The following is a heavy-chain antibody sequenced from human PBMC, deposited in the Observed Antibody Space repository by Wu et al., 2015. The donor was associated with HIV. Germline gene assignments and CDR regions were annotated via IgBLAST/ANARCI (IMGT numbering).Heavy chain of an antibody. V-gene: IGHV1-8*01. CDR1: GYTFTSYD. CDR2: MNPKSGNT. Sequence: QVQLVQSGAEVKKPGASVKVSCKASGYTFTSYDVNWVRQATGQGLEWMGWMNPKSGNTGYAQKFQGRVTMTRNTSINTAYMELSSLRSEDTAVYYCARAGLVPAAMFGAFDIWGQGTMVTVSS. J-gene: IGHJ3*02. D-gene: IGHD2-2*01. CDR3: ARAGLVPAAMFGAFDI.